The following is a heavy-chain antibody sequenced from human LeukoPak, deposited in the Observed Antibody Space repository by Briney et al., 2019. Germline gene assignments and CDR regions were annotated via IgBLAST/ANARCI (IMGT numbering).Heavy chain of an antibody. J-gene: IGHJ4*02. CDR1: GFTFSSYS. D-gene: IGHD1-26*01. Sequence: GGSLRLSCAASGFTFSSYSMNWVRQAPGKGLEWVSSISSSSSYIYYADSVKGRFTISRDNSKNTLYLQMNNLRAEDTAVYYCARGGLSISGSYLHYFDYWGQGTLVTVSS. CDR3: ARGGLSISGSYLHYFDY. V-gene: IGHV3-21*04. CDR2: ISSSSSYI.